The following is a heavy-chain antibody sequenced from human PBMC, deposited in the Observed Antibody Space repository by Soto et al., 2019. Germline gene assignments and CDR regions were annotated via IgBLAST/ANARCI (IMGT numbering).Heavy chain of an antibody. CDR2: IYYSGST. J-gene: IGHJ4*02. CDR1: GGSIISGGYC. V-gene: IGHV4-31*03. Sequence: SETLSLTCTVSGGSIISGGYCFIWIRQHPGKGLEWIGYIYYSGSTYYNPSLKSRVTISVDTSKNQFSLKLSSVTAADTAVYYCAREGPYFDYWGQGTLVTVSS. CDR3: AREGPYFDY.